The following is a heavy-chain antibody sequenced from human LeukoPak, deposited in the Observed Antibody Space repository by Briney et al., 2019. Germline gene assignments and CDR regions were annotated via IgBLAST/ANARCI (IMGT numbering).Heavy chain of an antibody. Sequence: SETLSLTCTVSGGSVTSDIYYWSWIRQPPGKGLEWIGYIYNSGSTNYNPSLKSRVTISVDTSKDQFSLRLSTVTAANTAVYYYARGYCGSTSCYGVFDYWGQGTLVTVSS. CDR2: IYNSGST. CDR1: GGSVTSDIYY. D-gene: IGHD2-2*01. J-gene: IGHJ4*02. CDR3: ARGYCGSTSCYGVFDY. V-gene: IGHV4-61*01.